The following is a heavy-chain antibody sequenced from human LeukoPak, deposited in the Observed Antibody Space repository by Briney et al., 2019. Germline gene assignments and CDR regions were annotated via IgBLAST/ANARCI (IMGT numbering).Heavy chain of an antibody. CDR3: AKGGSLYFCDS. D-gene: IGHD1-26*01. Sequence: QPGGSLRLSCAASGFSFVNSAMSWVRQAPGKGLEWVAGICEGGVNTYYADSVKGRFTYTRDNPKETILLQRDSVRVEDTAVYYCAKGGSLYFCDSWGQGTLVTVSS. CDR1: GFSFVNSA. J-gene: IGHJ4*02. V-gene: IGHV3-23*01. CDR2: ICEGGVNT.